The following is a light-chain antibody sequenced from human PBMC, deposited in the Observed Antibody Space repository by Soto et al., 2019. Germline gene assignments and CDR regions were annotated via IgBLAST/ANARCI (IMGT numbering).Light chain of an antibody. V-gene: IGKV1-9*01. CDR3: QQLKSYPLT. Sequence: IPLTQSPSSLSASLTDRVTITCPASQGISSYLAWYQQKPGKAPTLLIYAASTLQSAVPSRFSGSGSGTDFTLTISTLQPEDFATYYCQQLKSYPLTFGGGTKVDIK. CDR1: QGISSY. CDR2: AAS. J-gene: IGKJ4*01.